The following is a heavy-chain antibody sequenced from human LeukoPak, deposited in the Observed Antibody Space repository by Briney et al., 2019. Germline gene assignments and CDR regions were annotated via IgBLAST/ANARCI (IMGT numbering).Heavy chain of an antibody. CDR1: GFTVSSYW. V-gene: IGHV3-74*01. CDR2: INSDASII. J-gene: IGHJ4*02. Sequence: GGSLRLSCAASGFTVSSYWMHWVRQAPGKGLVWVSRINSDASIINYADSVKGRFTISRDNARNTLYLQMNSLRAEDTAVYYCARSLFGRTDYWGQGTLVTVS. CDR3: ARSLFGRTDY. D-gene: IGHD3-16*01.